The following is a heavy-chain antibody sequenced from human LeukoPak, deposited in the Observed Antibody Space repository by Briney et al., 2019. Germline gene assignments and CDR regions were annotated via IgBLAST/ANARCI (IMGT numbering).Heavy chain of an antibody. Sequence: SETLSLTCTVSGGSISSSSYYWGWIRQPPGKGLEWIGSIYYSGSTYCNPSLKSRVTISVDTSKNQFSLKLSSVIAADTAVYYCARQAISSGWLIDYWGQGTLVTVSS. J-gene: IGHJ4*02. CDR1: GGSISSSSYY. CDR2: IYYSGST. D-gene: IGHD6-19*01. V-gene: IGHV4-39*01. CDR3: ARQAISSGWLIDY.